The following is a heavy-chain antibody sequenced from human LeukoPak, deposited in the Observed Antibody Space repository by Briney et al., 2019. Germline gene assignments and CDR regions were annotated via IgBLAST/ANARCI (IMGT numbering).Heavy chain of an antibody. CDR2: IYHTGST. D-gene: IGHD3-10*01. CDR1: GYSISRGYY. Sequence: AETLSLTCAVSGYSISRGYYWAWSRQPPGRVVEGIGTIYHTGSTYYTPSLGSRVTISVDTSKNEFSLNLNSVTAADTAVYYCARAGWIITSGIDYWGQGALVTASS. V-gene: IGHV4-38-2*01. CDR3: ARAGWIITSGIDY. J-gene: IGHJ4*02.